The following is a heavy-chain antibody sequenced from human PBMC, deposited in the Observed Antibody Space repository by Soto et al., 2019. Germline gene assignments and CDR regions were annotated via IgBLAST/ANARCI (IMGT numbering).Heavy chain of an antibody. V-gene: IGHV4-39*01. CDR3: SINLVGATRLSHHDS. J-gene: IGHJ4*02. CDR2: MYYSGGS. D-gene: IGHD5-12*01. CDR1: GGSINNGNYF. Sequence: SETLSLTCTVSGGSINNGNYFWGWIRQPPGKGLEWIASMYYSGGSYYNPSLKSRVTISADTSKNQFSLKLRFVTAADTAVYYCSINLVGATRLSHHDSWGQGTLVTVSS.